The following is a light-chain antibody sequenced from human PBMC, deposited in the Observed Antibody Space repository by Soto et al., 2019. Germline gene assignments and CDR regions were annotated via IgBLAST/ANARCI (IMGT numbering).Light chain of an antibody. V-gene: IGKV1-12*01. CDR1: QGISSW. J-gene: IGKJ4*01. CDR2: AAS. CDR3: QQTTSFPLT. Sequence: DIQMTQSPSFVSASVGDRVTITCRASQGISSWLAWYQHKPGRAPKLLIHAASSLKSGVPSRFSGSGSGTDFTLIISSLQPEDFATYYCQQTTSFPLTFGGGTKVEIK.